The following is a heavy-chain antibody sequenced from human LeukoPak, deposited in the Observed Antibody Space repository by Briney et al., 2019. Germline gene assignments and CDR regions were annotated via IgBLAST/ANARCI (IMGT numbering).Heavy chain of an antibody. Sequence: SETLSLTCAVYGGSFSGYYWSWIRQPPGKGLEWIGEINHSGSTNYNPSLKSRLTISVDTSKNQFSLKLSSVTAADTAVYYCARGSSGLIDYWGQGTLVTVSS. CDR3: ARGSSGLIDY. D-gene: IGHD3-22*01. CDR2: INHSGST. CDR1: GGSFSGYY. J-gene: IGHJ4*02. V-gene: IGHV4-34*01.